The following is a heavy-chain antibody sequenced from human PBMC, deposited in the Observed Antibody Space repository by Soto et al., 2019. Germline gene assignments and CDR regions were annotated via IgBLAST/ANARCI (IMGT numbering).Heavy chain of an antibody. Sequence: QVQLVQSGAEVTKPGSSVKVSCKASGCTVSSYAISCVRQAPGQGLEWMGGIIPIFGTANYEQKFQGRVTITADESTRTAYMVLSSLRSEDTAVYYCARRYATHLYYYGMDVWGQGTTVTVSS. CDR2: IIPIFGTA. D-gene: IGHD5-18*01. J-gene: IGHJ6*02. V-gene: IGHV1-69*01. CDR1: GCTVSSYA. CDR3: ARRYATHLYYYGMDV.